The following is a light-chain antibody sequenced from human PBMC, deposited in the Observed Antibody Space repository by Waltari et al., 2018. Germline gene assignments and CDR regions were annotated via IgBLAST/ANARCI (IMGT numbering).Light chain of an antibody. CDR1: QSILTW. J-gene: IGKJ2*01. CDR2: KAF. Sequence: DTQMTQSPSTLSASVGDRVTITCRASQSILTWLAWYQQKPGKAPRLLIYKAFNLESGVPGRFSGSASGTEFNLTISSLQPDDSATYYCQQYHDYSAFGQGTKVEI. V-gene: IGKV1-5*03. CDR3: QQYHDYSA.